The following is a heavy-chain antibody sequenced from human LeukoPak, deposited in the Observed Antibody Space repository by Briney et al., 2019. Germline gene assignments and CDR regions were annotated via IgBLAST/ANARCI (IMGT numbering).Heavy chain of an antibody. CDR3: ARQVGWLQLVWYFDY. Sequence: PSETLSLTCTVSGGSISSGSYYWGWIRQPPGKGLEWIGSIYYSGSTYYNPSLKSRVTISVDTSKNQFSLKLSSVTAADTAVYYCARQVGWLQLVWYFDYWGQGTLVTVSS. D-gene: IGHD5-24*01. CDR2: IYYSGST. CDR1: GGSISSGSYY. V-gene: IGHV4-39*01. J-gene: IGHJ4*02.